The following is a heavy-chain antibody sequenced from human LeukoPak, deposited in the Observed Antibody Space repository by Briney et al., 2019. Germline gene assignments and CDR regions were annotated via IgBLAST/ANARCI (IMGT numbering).Heavy chain of an antibody. Sequence: GGSLRLSCAASGFTFSSYAMRWVRQAPGKGLEWVSAISGSGGSTYYADSVKGRFTISRDNSKNTLYLQMNSLRAEDTAVYYCAKEGDIVVVVAHNWYFDLWGRGTLVTVSS. CDR3: AKEGDIVVVVAHNWYFDL. D-gene: IGHD2-15*01. CDR1: GFTFSSYA. V-gene: IGHV3-23*01. CDR2: ISGSGGST. J-gene: IGHJ2*01.